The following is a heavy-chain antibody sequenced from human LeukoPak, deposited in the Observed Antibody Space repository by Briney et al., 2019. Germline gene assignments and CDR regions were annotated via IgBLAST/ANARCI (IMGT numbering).Heavy chain of an antibody. CDR2: IIPVFGTA. J-gene: IGHJ6*03. Sequence: ASVKVSCRASGGTFSSYAVSWVRQAPGQGLEWMGGIIPVFGTANYAQKFQGRVTITADKSTSTAYMELSSLRSEDTAVYYCARRWGGYGSGSYYYYMDVWGKGTTVTVSS. V-gene: IGHV1-69*06. CDR3: ARRWGGYGSGSYYYYMDV. CDR1: GGTFSSYA. D-gene: IGHD3-10*01.